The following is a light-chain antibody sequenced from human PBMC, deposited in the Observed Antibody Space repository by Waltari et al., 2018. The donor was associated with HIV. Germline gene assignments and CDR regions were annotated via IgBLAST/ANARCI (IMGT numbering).Light chain of an antibody. CDR3: QQYNDWPPIT. J-gene: IGKJ5*01. CDR2: GAS. Sequence: EIVLTQSPGTLSLSPGERATLSCRASQSVSKNYLAWYQQKSGQAPRLLIYGASSRATGIADRFSGSGSGTDFTLTISRLEPEDFAVYYCQQYNDWPPITFGQGTRLEIK. CDR1: QSVSKNY. V-gene: IGKV3-20*01.